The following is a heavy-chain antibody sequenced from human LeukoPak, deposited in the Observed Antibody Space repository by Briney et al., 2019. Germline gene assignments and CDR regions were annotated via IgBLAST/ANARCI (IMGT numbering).Heavy chain of an antibody. CDR2: IYSGGST. Sequence: PGGSLRLSCAASGFTVSSNYMSWVRQAPGKGLEWGSVIYSGGSTYYADSVKGRFTISRDNSKNTLYLQMNSLRAEDTAIYYCAKGLYHYYGSGSYTLDYWGQGTQVTVSS. J-gene: IGHJ4*02. CDR3: AKGLYHYYGSGSYTLDY. V-gene: IGHV3-53*01. D-gene: IGHD3-10*01. CDR1: GFTVSSNY.